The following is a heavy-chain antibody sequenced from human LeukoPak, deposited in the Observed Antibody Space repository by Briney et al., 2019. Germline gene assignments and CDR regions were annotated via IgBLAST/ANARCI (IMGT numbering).Heavy chain of an antibody. CDR1: GYTFTSYY. Sequence: ASVKVSCKASGYTFTSYYMHWVRQAPGQGLEWMGIINPSGGSTSYAQKFQGRVTMTRDTSTSTVYMELSSLRSEDTAVYYCARDVARGYSGYGRYFDYWGQGTLVTVSS. CDR2: INPSGGST. V-gene: IGHV1-46*01. CDR3: ARDVARGYSGYGRYFDY. J-gene: IGHJ4*02. D-gene: IGHD5-12*01.